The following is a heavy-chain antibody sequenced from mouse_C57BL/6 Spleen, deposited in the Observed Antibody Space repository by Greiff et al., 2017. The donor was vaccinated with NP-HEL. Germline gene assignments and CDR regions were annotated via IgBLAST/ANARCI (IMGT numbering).Heavy chain of an antibody. Sequence: VKLQQPGAELVKPGASVKLSCKASGYTFTSYWMHWVKQRPGQGLEWIGMIHPNSGSTNYNEKFKSKATLTVDKSSSTAYMQLSSLTSEDSVVYYCARGGGNYYGSSFDYWGQGTTLTVSS. CDR1: GYTFTSYW. CDR3: ARGGGNYYGSSFDY. V-gene: IGHV1-64*01. CDR2: IHPNSGST. J-gene: IGHJ2*01. D-gene: IGHD1-1*01.